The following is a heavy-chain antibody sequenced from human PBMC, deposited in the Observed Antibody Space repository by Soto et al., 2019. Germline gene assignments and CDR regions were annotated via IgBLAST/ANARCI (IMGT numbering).Heavy chain of an antibody. CDR2: IYYSGST. J-gene: IGHJ6*02. V-gene: IGHV4-30-4*01. D-gene: IGHD3-3*01. CDR3: ARDNILGILYGGMDV. Sequence: KASETLSLTCTVSGGSISSGDYYWSWIRQPPGKGLEWIGYIYYSGSTYYNPSLKSRVTISVDTSKNQFSLKLSSVTAADTAVYYCARDNILGILYGGMDVWGQGTTVTV. CDR1: GGSISSGDYY.